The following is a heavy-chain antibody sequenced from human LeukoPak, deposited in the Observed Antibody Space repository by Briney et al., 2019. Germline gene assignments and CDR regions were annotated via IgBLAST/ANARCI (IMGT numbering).Heavy chain of an antibody. V-gene: IGHV4-30-4*01. Sequence: SETLSLTCTFSIRSISSGDYYWSWIRQPPGKGLEWIGYIYYSGSTYYNPSLKSRVTISVDTSKNQFSLKLSSVTAADTAVYYCARVSGSGSYWGQGTLVTVSS. CDR3: ARVSGSGSY. D-gene: IGHD3-10*01. CDR1: IRSISSGDYY. J-gene: IGHJ4*02. CDR2: IYYSGST.